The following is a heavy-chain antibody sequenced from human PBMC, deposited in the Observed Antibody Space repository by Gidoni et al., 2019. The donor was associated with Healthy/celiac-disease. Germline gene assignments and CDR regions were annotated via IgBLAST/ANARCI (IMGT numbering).Heavy chain of an antibody. CDR1: GFTFSSEG. D-gene: IGHD1-26*01. CDR3: ARDNSGSYSYGPFDY. CDR2: IWYDGSNK. J-gene: IGHJ4*02. Sequence: QVQLVESGGGVVQPGRSLRLSGAASGFTFSSEGMHWVRQAPGKGLGWVSVIWYDGSNKYYADSVKGRFTISRDNSKNTLYLQMNSLRAEDTAVYYCARDNSGSYSYGPFDYWGQGTLVTVSS. V-gene: IGHV3-33*01.